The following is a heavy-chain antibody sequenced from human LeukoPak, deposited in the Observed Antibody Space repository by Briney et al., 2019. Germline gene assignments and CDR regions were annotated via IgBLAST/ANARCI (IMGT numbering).Heavy chain of an antibody. J-gene: IGHJ4*02. V-gene: IGHV3-7*01. CDR3: ARRSQWLVIDY. D-gene: IGHD6-19*01. CDR2: IKQDGSEK. Sequence: GGSLRLSCAASGFTFSSYSMNWVRQAPGKGLEWVANIKQDGSEKYYVDSVKGRFTISRDNAKNSLYLQMNSLRAEDTAVYYCARRSQWLVIDYWGQETLVTVSS. CDR1: GFTFSSYS.